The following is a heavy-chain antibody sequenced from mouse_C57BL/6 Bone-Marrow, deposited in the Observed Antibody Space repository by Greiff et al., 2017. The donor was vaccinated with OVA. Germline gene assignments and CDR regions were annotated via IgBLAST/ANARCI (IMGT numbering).Heavy chain of an antibody. D-gene: IGHD1-1*01. CDR1: GFTFSSYG. CDR2: ISSGGSYT. CDR3: ARITS. V-gene: IGHV5-6*01. J-gene: IGHJ3*01. Sequence: EVKLVESGGDLVKPGGSLKLSCAASGFTFSSYGMSWVRQTPDKRLEWVATISSGGSYTYYPDSVQGRFTISRDNAKNTLYLQMSSLKSEDTAMYYSARITSWGQGTLVTVSA.